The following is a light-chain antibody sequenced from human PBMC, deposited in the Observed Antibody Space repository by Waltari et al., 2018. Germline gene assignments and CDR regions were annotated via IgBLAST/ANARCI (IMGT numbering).Light chain of an antibody. V-gene: IGLV1-40*01. CDR2: GNS. J-gene: IGLJ2*01. Sequence: QSVLTQPPSVSGAPGQRVTISCTGSSSNIGAGYDVHWYQQLPGTAPKLLIYGNSNRPSGVPDRFSGSKSGTSVSLAITGLQAEDEADYYGQSYDSSLSGLVVFGGGTKLTVL. CDR3: QSYDSSLSGLVV. CDR1: SSNIGAGYD.